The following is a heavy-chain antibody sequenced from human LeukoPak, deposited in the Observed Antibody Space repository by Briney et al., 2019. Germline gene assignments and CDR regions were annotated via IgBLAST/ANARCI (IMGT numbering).Heavy chain of an antibody. J-gene: IGHJ4*02. CDR2: ISSSGSTI. CDR1: GFTFSDYY. V-gene: IGHV3-11*01. D-gene: IGHD1-26*01. CDR3: ASVGVGSYLPYYFDY. Sequence: GGSLRLSCAASGFTFSDYYMSWIRPAPGKGLEWVSYISSSGSTIYYADSVKGRFTISRDNANNSLYLQMNSLRAEDTAVYYCASVGVGSYLPYYFDYWGQGTLVTVSS.